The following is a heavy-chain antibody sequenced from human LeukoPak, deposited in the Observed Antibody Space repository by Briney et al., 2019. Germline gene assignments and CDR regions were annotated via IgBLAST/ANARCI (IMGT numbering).Heavy chain of an antibody. CDR3: ARNPTVTTIWFDP. CDR2: ISSSSYYI. J-gene: IGHJ5*02. D-gene: IGHD4-17*01. V-gene: IGHV3-21*01. CDR1: GFTFSSYS. Sequence: GGSLRLSCAASGFTFSSYSMNWVRQAPGKGLEWVSSISSSSYYIYYADSVKGRFTVSRDNARNSLYLQMDSLRAEDTAVYYCARNPTVTTIWFDPWGQGTLVTVSS.